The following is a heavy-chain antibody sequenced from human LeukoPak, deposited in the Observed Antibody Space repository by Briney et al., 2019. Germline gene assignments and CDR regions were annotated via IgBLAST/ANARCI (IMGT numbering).Heavy chain of an antibody. CDR3: ARDGPEYYDILTGSIFDP. V-gene: IGHV3-21*01. Sequence: GGSLRLSCAASGFTFSSYSMNWVRQAPGKGLEWVSSISSSSSYIYYAGSVKGRFTISRDNAKNSLYLQMNSLRAEDTAVYYCARDGPEYYDILTGSIFDPWGQGTLVTVSS. CDR2: ISSSSSYI. CDR1: GFTFSSYS. J-gene: IGHJ5*02. D-gene: IGHD3-9*01.